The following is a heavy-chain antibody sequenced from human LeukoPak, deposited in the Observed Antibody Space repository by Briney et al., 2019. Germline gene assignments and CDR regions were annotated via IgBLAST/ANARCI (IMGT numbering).Heavy chain of an antibody. CDR1: GFTFSSYS. D-gene: IGHD3-9*01. CDR2: ISSSSSYI. V-gene: IGHV3-21*04. CDR3: ARGYYDILTGYFSGSGFDP. Sequence: GGSLRLSCAASGFTFSSYSMNWVRQAPGKGLEWVSSISSSSSYIYYADSVKGRFTISRDNAKNSLYLQMNSLRAEDTALYHCARGYYDILTGYFSGSGFDPWGQGTLVTVSS. J-gene: IGHJ5*02.